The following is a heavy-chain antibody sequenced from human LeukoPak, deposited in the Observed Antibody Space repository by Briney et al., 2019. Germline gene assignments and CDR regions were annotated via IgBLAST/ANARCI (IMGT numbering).Heavy chain of an antibody. D-gene: IGHD4-11*01. CDR1: GFTFSNYD. CDR3: ARDRHDYTHYFDY. Sequence: GGSLRLSCSASGFTFSNYDMHWARQAPGKGLEWVTFIRSDGSDKYYADSVKGRFTISRDNSRNTLYLQMNSLRPEDTAVYYCARDRHDYTHYFDYWGQGTLVTVSS. V-gene: IGHV3-30*02. CDR2: IRSDGSDK. J-gene: IGHJ4*02.